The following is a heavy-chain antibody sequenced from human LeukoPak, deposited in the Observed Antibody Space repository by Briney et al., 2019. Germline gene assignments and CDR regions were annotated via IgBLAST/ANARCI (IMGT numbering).Heavy chain of an antibody. CDR1: GGSISSYY. Sequence: ASETLSLTCTVSGGSISSYYWSWIRQPPGKGLEWIGYIYYSGSTNYNPPLKSRVTISVDTSKNQFSLKLSSVTAAGTAVYYCAGAVVVTALAFDYWGQGTLVTVSS. D-gene: IGHD2-21*02. V-gene: IGHV4-59*01. CDR3: AGAVVVTALAFDY. J-gene: IGHJ4*02. CDR2: IYYSGST.